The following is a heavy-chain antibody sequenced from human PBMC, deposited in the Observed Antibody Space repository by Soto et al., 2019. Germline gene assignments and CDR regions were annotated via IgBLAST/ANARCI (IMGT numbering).Heavy chain of an antibody. CDR2: IIPIFNSA. V-gene: IGHV1-69*01. CDR3: AREVTVASYSFDF. J-gene: IGHJ4*02. Sequence: QVQLVQSGAEVKRPGSSVKVSSKASGGTFNNYALSWVRQAPGQGLEWVGGIIPIFNSANYAQKFQGRVTITADDSTSTAYMELRSLRPDDTAVYYCAREVTVASYSFDFWGQGTLVTVSS. D-gene: IGHD5-12*01. CDR1: GGTFNNYA.